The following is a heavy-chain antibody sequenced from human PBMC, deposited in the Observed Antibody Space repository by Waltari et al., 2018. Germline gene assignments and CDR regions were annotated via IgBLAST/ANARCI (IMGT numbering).Heavy chain of an antibody. CDR1: GFTVSSNY. V-gene: IGHV3-53*01. J-gene: IGHJ4*02. CDR2: IYSGGST. D-gene: IGHD4-4*01. CDR3: AREGSNYLGKTSAWYYFDY. Sequence: EVQLVESGGGLIQPGGSLRLSCAASGFTVSSNYMSWVRQAPGKGLEWVSVIYSGGSTYYADAVKGRFTISRDNSKNTLYLQMNSLRAEDTAVYYCAREGSNYLGKTSAWYYFDYWGQGTLVTVSS.